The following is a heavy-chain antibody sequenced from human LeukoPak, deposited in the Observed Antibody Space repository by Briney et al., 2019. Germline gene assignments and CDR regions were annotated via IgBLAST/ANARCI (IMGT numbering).Heavy chain of an antibody. Sequence: GGSLRLSCAASGFTFSNYAMSWVRQAPGKGLECVSTISGSGATTDYADSVKGRFTISRDNSKNTLLLQMNSLRAEDAAVYYCAKVTDFWSGPWDYWGQGTLVTVSS. CDR3: AKVTDFWSGPWDY. V-gene: IGHV3-23*01. J-gene: IGHJ4*02. CDR1: GFTFSNYA. CDR2: ISGSGATT. D-gene: IGHD3-3*01.